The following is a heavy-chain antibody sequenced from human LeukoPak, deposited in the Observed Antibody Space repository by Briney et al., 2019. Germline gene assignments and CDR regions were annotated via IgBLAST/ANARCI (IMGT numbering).Heavy chain of an antibody. CDR3: AGEDSSSDRFDY. CDR2: IIPILGIA. V-gene: IGHV1-69*02. J-gene: IGHJ4*02. Sequence: GASVKVSCKASGGTFSSYTISWVRQAPGQGLEWMGRIIPILGIANYAQKFQGRVTITADKSTSTAYVELSSLRSEDTAVYYCAGEDSSSDRFDYWGQGTLVTVSS. D-gene: IGHD6-6*01. CDR1: GGTFSSYT.